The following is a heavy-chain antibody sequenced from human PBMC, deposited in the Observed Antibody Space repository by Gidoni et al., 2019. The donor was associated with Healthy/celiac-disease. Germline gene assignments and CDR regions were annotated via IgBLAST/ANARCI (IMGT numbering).Heavy chain of an antibody. J-gene: IGHJ4*02. CDR2: FDPEDGET. D-gene: IGHD3-10*01. V-gene: IGHV1-24*01. Sequence: QVQLVQSGAEVKKPGASVKVSCKVSGYTLTELSMHWVRQAPGKGLEWMGGFDPEDGETIYAQKFQGRVTMTEDTSTDTAYMELSSLRSEDTAVYYCATARGEITRVRGVMEYYFDYWGQGTLVTVSS. CDR3: ATARGEITRVRGVMEYYFDY. CDR1: GYTLTELS.